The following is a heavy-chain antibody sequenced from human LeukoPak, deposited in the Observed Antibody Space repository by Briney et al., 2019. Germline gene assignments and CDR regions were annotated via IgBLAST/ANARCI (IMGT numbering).Heavy chain of an antibody. Sequence: ASETLSLTCSVSGGSISSYYWTWIRQSPSRGLEWLGRTYHRSRWYYEYAVSVKSRITINPDTSKNQFSLQLNSVTPEDTAVYYCARGVLPVAVDCWGQGTLVTVSS. V-gene: IGHV6-1*01. J-gene: IGHJ4*02. CDR1: GGSISSYY. CDR2: TYHRSRWYY. D-gene: IGHD3-10*01. CDR3: ARGVLPVAVDC.